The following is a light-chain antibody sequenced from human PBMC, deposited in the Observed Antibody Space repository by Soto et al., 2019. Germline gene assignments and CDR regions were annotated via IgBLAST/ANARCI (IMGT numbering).Light chain of an antibody. V-gene: IGKV1-5*03. CDR3: QQYNRYCT. CDR2: KAS. CDR1: QSISSW. J-gene: IGKJ1*01. Sequence: DIQMTQSPSTLSASVGDRVTITCRASQSISSWLAWYQQKPGKAPKLLIYKASSSESGVPPRFSGSGSGTESPLTISSLQPDDFATYYCQQYNRYCTFGQGTKVEIK.